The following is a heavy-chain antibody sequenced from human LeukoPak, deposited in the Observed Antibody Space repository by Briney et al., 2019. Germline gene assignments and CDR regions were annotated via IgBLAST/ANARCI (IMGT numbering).Heavy chain of an antibody. D-gene: IGHD2-2*01. CDR2: ISGSGGST. J-gene: IGHJ4*02. V-gene: IGHV3-23*01. CDR1: GFTFSSYA. Sequence: GGSLRLSCAASGFTFSSYAMSWVRQAPGKGLEWVSCISGSGGSTYYADSVKGRFTISRDNSKNTLYLQMNSLRAEDTAAYYCAKGSVSVLVPDAIPYYWGQGTLVTVSS. CDR3: AKGSVSVLVPDAIPYY.